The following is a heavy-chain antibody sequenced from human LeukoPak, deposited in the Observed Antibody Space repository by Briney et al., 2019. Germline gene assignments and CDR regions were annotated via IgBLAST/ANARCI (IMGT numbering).Heavy chain of an antibody. D-gene: IGHD6-19*01. CDR1: GFILSNYW. CDR3: AGPPQAGPFDY. Sequence: PGGSSRLSCAGSGFILSNYWMTWVRQAPGKGLEWVGNIKPDGTEAHYVDSVKGRFAISRDNAKNSLFLQMNSLRAEDTAVYYCAGPPQAGPFDYWGQGTLVTVSS. V-gene: IGHV3-7*01. J-gene: IGHJ4*02. CDR2: IKPDGTEA.